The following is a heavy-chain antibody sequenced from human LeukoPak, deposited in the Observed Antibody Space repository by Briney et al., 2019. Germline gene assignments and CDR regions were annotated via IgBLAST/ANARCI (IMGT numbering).Heavy chain of an antibody. CDR2: IYTSGST. CDR1: GGSISSYY. D-gene: IGHD6-13*01. Sequence: PFETLSLTCTVSGGSISSYYWSWIRQPAGKGLEWIGRIYTSGSTNYNPSLKSRVTMSVDTSKNQFSLKLNSVTAADTAVYYCASGGSSSWSYYMDVWGKGTTVTISS. CDR3: ASGGSSSWSYYMDV. V-gene: IGHV4-4*07. J-gene: IGHJ6*03.